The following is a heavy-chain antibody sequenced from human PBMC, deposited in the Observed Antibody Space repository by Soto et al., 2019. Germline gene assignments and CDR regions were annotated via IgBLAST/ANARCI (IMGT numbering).Heavy chain of an antibody. Sequence: QVQLVQSGAEVKKPGSSVKVSCKASGGTFSSYAISWVRQAPGQGLEWMGGVIPIFRTSNYAQKFQGRVTITENYSTTTAYMELSSLRSEDTAVYYCARGRRRWLPIPNLNLYGMDVGGQGTTVTVSS. D-gene: IGHD5-12*01. V-gene: IGHV1-69*12. J-gene: IGHJ6*02. CDR2: VIPIFRTS. CDR3: ARGRRRWLPIPNLNLYGMDV. CDR1: GGTFSSYA.